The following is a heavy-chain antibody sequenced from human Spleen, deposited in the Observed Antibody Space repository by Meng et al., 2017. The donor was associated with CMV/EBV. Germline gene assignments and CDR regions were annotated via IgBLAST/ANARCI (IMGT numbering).Heavy chain of an antibody. J-gene: IGHJ5*02. CDR3: ARSSGGRMTSYNYVDP. CDR2: VSYAGNT. CDR1: SVSCGGCF. V-gene: IGHV4-61*08. Sequence: SVSCGGCFWTWLRQPPGKGLEWIGYVSYAGNTKYNPSLMSRVTMSLDTTRDQFSLRLNSVIAADTAVYYCARSSGGRMTSYNYVDPWGQGALVTVSS. D-gene: IGHD1-1*01.